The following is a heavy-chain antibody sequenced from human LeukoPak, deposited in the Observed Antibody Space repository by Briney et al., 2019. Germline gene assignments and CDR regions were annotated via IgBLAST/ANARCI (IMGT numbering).Heavy chain of an antibody. CDR1: GFTFSSYG. J-gene: IGHJ4*02. CDR3: ARVSSSYFDY. CDR2: ISSSSSYI. V-gene: IGHV3-21*01. D-gene: IGHD5/OR15-5a*01. Sequence: GGSLRLSCAASGFTFSSYGMHWVRQAPGKGLEWVSSISSSSSYIYYADSVKGRFTISRDNAENSLYLQMNSLRAEDTAVYYCARVSSSYFDYWGQGTLVTVSS.